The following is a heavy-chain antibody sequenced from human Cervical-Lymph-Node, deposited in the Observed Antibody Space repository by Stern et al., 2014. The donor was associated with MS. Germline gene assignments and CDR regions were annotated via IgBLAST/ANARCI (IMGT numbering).Heavy chain of an antibody. D-gene: IGHD4-11*01. CDR2: ISYDGSKK. CDR1: GFSFTGHT. V-gene: IGHV3-30-3*01. CDR3: AREDYRNYSPHIDY. J-gene: IGHJ4*02. Sequence: QVQLVESGGGVVQPGRSLRLSCAASGFSFTGHTMHWVRQAPGKGLAWVTSISYDGSKKQYAGSVKGRFTISRDTSKNTLYLQMNSLRVEDTALYYCAREDYRNYSPHIDYWGQGTLVTVSS.